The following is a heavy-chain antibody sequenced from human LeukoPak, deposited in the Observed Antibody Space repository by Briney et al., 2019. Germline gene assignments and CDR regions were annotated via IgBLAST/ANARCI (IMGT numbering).Heavy chain of an antibody. CDR3: ARDFGGDPGRGSAAAGNFDY. CDR1: GYTFTSYY. Sequence: GASVKVSCKASGYTFTSYYMHWVRQAPGQGLEWMGIINPSGGSTSYAQKFQGRVTMTRDTSTSTVYMELSSLRSEDTAVYYCARDFGGDPGRGSAAAGNFDYWGQGTLVTVSS. V-gene: IGHV1-46*01. D-gene: IGHD6-13*01. CDR2: INPSGGST. J-gene: IGHJ4*02.